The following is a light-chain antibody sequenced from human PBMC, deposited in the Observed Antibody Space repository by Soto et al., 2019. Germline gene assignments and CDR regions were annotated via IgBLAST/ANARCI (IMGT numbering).Light chain of an antibody. CDR1: QSVDYF. CDR2: DAS. V-gene: IGKV3-11*01. CDR3: QQRYNWQRT. J-gene: IGKJ1*01. Sequence: EIVLTQSPATLSLSPGERATLSCRASQSVDYFLAWYQQKPGLAPRLLIYDASNRATGIPARFSGSGSGTDFTLTVSSLEPEDFAVYYFQQRYNWQRTFGLGPKVEI.